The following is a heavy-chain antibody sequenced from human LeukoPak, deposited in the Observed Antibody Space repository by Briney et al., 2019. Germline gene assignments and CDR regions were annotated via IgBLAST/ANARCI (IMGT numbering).Heavy chain of an antibody. D-gene: IGHD4-23*01. CDR2: TYYRSKWYN. V-gene: IGHV6-1*01. J-gene: IGHJ4*02. CDR3: ARGSGLGWNLPRFGY. Sequence: SQTLSLTCAISGDSVSSNSAAWNWIRQSPSRGLEWLGRTYYRSKWYNDYAVSVRSRITISPDTSKNQFSLHLTSVTPEDTAVYYCARGSGLGWNLPRFGYWGQGALVTVSA. CDR1: GDSVSSNSAA.